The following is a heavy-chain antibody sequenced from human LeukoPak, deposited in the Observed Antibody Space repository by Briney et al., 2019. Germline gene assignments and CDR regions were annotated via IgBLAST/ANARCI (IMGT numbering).Heavy chain of an antibody. J-gene: IGHJ4*02. V-gene: IGHV1-8*01. CDR2: MNPNSGNT. CDR1: GHTFTSYD. D-gene: IGHD3-22*01. CDR3: AWLEPFYDSSGYYSDY. Sequence: ASVKVSCKASGHTFTSYDINWVRQATGQGLEWMGWMNPNSGNTGYAQKFQGRVTMTRNTSISTAYMELSSLRSEDTAVYYCAWLEPFYDSSGYYSDYWGQGTLVTVSS.